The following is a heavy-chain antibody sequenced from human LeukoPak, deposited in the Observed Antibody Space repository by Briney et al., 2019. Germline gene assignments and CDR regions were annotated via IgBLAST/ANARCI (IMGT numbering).Heavy chain of an antibody. CDR1: GFTFSSYG. J-gene: IGHJ4*02. V-gene: IGHV3-23*05. CDR2: IYNTGTT. Sequence: PGGSLRLSCAASGFTFSSYGMSWVRQAPGKGLAWVSTIYNTGTTNYADSVKGRFTISRDNSKNTVYLQMNSLRAEDMAIYYCAGYGGFSKWGQGTHVTVSS. D-gene: IGHD4-23*01. CDR3: AGYGGFSK.